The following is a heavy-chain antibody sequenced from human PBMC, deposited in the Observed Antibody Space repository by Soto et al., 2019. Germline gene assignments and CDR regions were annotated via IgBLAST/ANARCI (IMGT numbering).Heavy chain of an antibody. J-gene: IGHJ4*02. CDR2: ISDSGGAT. Sequence: GGSLRLSCAASGFTFSSYAMNWVRQAPGKGLEWVSRISDSGGATYYAESVKGRFTISRVNSKDTLHLQMSSLRAEDTAVYYCAKEDFWGREIDCWGRGTLVTVSS. CDR1: GFTFSSYA. V-gene: IGHV3-23*01. CDR3: AKEDFWGREIDC. D-gene: IGHD3-3*01.